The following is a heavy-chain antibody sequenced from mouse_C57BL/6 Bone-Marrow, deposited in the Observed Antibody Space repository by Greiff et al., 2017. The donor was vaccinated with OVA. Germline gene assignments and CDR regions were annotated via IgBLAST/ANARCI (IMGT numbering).Heavy chain of an antibody. D-gene: IGHD3-2*02. Sequence: VQLQQPGAELVKPGASVKMSCKASGYTFTSYWITWVKQRPGQGLEWIGDIYPGSGSTNYNEKFKSKATLTVDTSSSTAYMQVSSLTSEDAAVYYCARGSSGPAMDYWGQGTSVTVSS. CDR3: ARGSSGPAMDY. CDR1: GYTFTSYW. CDR2: IYPGSGST. V-gene: IGHV1-55*01. J-gene: IGHJ4*01.